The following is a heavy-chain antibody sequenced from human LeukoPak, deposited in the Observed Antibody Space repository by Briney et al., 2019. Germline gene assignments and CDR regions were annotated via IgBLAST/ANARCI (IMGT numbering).Heavy chain of an antibody. CDR3: ARDLGPRGIISPQGC. CDR2: ISTYDGNT. D-gene: IGHD5-24*01. V-gene: IGHV1-18*01. Sequence: ASVKVSCKASGYTFTSYGISWVRQAPGQGLEWMGWISTYDGNTNYAQKVQDRVTMTTDTSTSTAYMELRSLRSDDTAVYYCARDLGPRGIISPQGCWGQGNLVTVSS. J-gene: IGHJ4*02. CDR1: GYTFTSYG.